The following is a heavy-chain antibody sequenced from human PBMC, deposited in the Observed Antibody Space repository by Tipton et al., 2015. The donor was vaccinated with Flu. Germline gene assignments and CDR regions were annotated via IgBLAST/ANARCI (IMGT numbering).Heavy chain of an antibody. CDR3: ARDPYYDPLTGYLRNQHYFDY. D-gene: IGHD3-9*01. CDR2: IYYNENT. V-gene: IGHV4-31*03. CDR1: GDSISSGGYY. Sequence: TLSLTCTVSGDSISSGGYYWTWIRQHPGKGLEWIGNIYYNENTNYNPSLKSRVSMSVETSKNQFFLKLNSVTVADTAVYYCARDPYYDPLTGYLRNQHYFDYWGQGILVTVSA. J-gene: IGHJ4*02.